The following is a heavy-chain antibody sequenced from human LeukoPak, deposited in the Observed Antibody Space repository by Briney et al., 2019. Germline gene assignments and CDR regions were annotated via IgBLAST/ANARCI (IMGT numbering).Heavy chain of an antibody. CDR2: ISGSGGST. V-gene: IGHV3-23*01. J-gene: IGHJ4*02. Sequence: GGSLRLSCAASGFTFSSYAMSWVRQAPGKGLEWVSAISGSGGSTYCADSVKGRFTISRDNSKNTLYLQMNSLRAEDTAVYYCARDFVLGYCSGGSCYSRKPSYFDYWGQGTLVTVSS. CDR1: GFTFSSYA. CDR3: ARDFVLGYCSGGSCYSRKPSYFDY. D-gene: IGHD2-15*01.